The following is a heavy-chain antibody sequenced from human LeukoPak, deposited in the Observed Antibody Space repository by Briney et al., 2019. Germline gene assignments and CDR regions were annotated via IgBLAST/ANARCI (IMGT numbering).Heavy chain of an antibody. J-gene: IGHJ4*02. D-gene: IGHD3-10*01. CDR1: GYSFTSYW. CDR3: ASRARVWFGELLWDY. CDR2: IYPGDSDT. Sequence: GESLKISCKGSGYSFTSYWIGWVRQMPGKGLEWMGIIYPGDSDTRYSPSFQGQVTISADKSISTAYLQWSSPKASDTAMYYCASRARVWFGELLWDYWGQGTLVTVSS. V-gene: IGHV5-51*01.